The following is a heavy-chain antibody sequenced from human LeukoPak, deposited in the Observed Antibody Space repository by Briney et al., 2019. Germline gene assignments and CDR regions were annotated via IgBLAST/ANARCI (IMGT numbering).Heavy chain of an antibody. CDR3: AREKPYSHGYQHFDY. CDR1: GYTFTSYG. D-gene: IGHD5-18*01. Sequence: GASVKVSCKASGYTFTSYGISWVRQAPGQGLEWMGWISAYNGNTNYAQKLQGRVTMTTDTSTSTAYMELRSLRSDDTAVYYCAREKPYSHGYQHFDYWGQGTLVTVSS. CDR2: ISAYNGNT. V-gene: IGHV1-18*01. J-gene: IGHJ4*02.